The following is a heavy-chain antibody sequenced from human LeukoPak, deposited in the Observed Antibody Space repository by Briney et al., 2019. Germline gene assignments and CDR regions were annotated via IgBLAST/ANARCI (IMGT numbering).Heavy chain of an antibody. V-gene: IGHV4-39*01. Sequence: SETLSLTCTVSGGSISSSSYYWGWIRQPPGKGLEWIGSIYYSGSTYYNPSLKSRVTISVDTSRNQFSLKLSSVTAADTAVYYCARLATVALDCWGQGTLVTVSS. CDR1: GGSISSSSYY. CDR3: ARLATVALDC. D-gene: IGHD4-23*01. CDR2: IYYSGST. J-gene: IGHJ4*02.